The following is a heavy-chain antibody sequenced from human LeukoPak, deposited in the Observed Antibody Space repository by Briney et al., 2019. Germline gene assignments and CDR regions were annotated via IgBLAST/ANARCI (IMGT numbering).Heavy chain of an antibody. CDR1: GFTVSSNY. CDR2: IYSGGST. V-gene: IGHV3-66*01. D-gene: IGHD6-19*01. CDR3: ATRPEPIAVAGTGSEYFDY. J-gene: IGHJ4*02. Sequence: GGSLRLSCAASGFTVSSNYMSWVRQAPGKGLEWVSVIYSGGSTYYADSVKGRFTISRDNSKNTLYLQMNSLRAEDTAVYYCATRPEPIAVAGTGSEYFDYWGQGTLVTVSS.